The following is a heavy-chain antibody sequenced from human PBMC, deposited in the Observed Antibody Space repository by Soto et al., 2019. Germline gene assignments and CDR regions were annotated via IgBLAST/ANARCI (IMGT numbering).Heavy chain of an antibody. V-gene: IGHV3-30*03. CDR3: ARGQYSGSWYGAY. J-gene: IGHJ4*02. CDR1: GFTFSSYG. CDR2: ISHDGSHK. Sequence: QVPLVESGGGVVQPGRSLRLSCAASGFTFSSYGMHWVRQAPGKGLEWVAVISHDGSHKYYGDSVKGRFTISRDNPKNQLYLEMNSLTTEDTAVYYCARGQYSGSWYGAYWGQGTLVTVSS. D-gene: IGHD6-13*01.